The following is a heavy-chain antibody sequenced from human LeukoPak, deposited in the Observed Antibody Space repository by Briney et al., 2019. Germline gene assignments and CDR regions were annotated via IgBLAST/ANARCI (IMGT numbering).Heavy chain of an antibody. CDR1: GLPFTRSG. D-gene: IGHD2-15*01. CDR3: AREAGTVVIGRFDP. CDR2: IQYDAIDI. J-gene: IGHJ5*02. V-gene: IGHV3-30*02. Sequence: PGGSLRLSCAASGLPFTRSGMHWVRQAPGKGLEWVAFIQYDAIDIKYGDSVKGRFTISRDNSKNTLYLQMNSLATEDTAVYYCAREAGTVVIGRFDPWGQGTLVTVSS.